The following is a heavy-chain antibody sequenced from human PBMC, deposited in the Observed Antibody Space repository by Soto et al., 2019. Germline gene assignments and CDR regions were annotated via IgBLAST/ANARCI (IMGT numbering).Heavy chain of an antibody. CDR1: GFTFSDYY. CDR3: ARGPSTVTTIEFDY. V-gene: IGHV3-11*01. Sequence: GGSLRLSCAASGFTFSDYYMSWIRQAPGKGLEWVSYISSSGSTIYYADSVKGRFTISRDNAKNSLYLQMNSLRAEETAVYYCARGPSTVTTIEFDYWGQGTLVTVSS. J-gene: IGHJ4*02. CDR2: ISSSGSTI. D-gene: IGHD4-17*01.